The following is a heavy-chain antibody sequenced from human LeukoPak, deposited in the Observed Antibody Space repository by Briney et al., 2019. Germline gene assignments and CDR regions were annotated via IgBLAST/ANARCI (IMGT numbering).Heavy chain of an antibody. Sequence: PSETLSLTCSVSGVSISSGGYYWSWIRQHPGKGLEWFGYIYYSGSTYYNPSLKSRVTISIDTSKNQFSLKLSSVTAADTAVYYCARGNGDLPRWGQGTLVTVSS. CDR2: IYYSGST. V-gene: IGHV4-31*03. CDR1: GVSISSGGYY. D-gene: IGHD4-17*01. J-gene: IGHJ4*02. CDR3: ARGNGDLPR.